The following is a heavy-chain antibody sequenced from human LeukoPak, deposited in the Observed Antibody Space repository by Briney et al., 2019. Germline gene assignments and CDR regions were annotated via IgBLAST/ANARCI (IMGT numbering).Heavy chain of an antibody. J-gene: IGHJ4*02. CDR2: IQGSGGRT. D-gene: IGHD2-21*02. V-gene: IGHV3-23*01. Sequence: GGSLRLSCAASGFTFRNYGMTWVRQAPGKELEWVSAIQGSGGRTYYADSVKGRFTISRDNSKNTLYLLMNSLRAEDTAVYYCAKDSSNCGGDCSPNFGSWGQGTLVTVSS. CDR3: AKDSSNCGGDCSPNFGS. CDR1: GFTFRNYG.